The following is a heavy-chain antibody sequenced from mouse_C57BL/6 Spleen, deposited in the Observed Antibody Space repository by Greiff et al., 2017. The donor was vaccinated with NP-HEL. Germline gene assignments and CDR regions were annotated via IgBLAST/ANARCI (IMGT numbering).Heavy chain of an antibody. J-gene: IGHJ4*01. CDR2: ISSGSSTI. V-gene: IGHV5-17*01. Sequence: DVMLVESGGGLVKPGGSLKLSCAASGFTFSDYGMHWVRQAPEKGLEWVAYISSGSSTIYYADTVKGRFTISRDNAKNTLFLQMTSLRSEDTAMYYCAREGGLRHYAMDYWGQGTSVTVSS. D-gene: IGHD2-4*01. CDR3: AREGGLRHYAMDY. CDR1: GFTFSDYG.